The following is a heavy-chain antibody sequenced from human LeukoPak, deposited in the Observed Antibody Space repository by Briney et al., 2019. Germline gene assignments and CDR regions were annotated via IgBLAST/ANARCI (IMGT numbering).Heavy chain of an antibody. V-gene: IGHV4-59*01. CDR1: GGSISSYY. CDR3: AREKLVGYSYGYILRGWFGP. J-gene: IGHJ5*02. D-gene: IGHD5-18*01. Sequence: SETLSLTCTVSGGSISSYYWSWIRQPPGKGLEWIGYIYYSGSTNYNPPLKSRVTISVDTSKNQFSLKLSSVTAADTAVYYCAREKLVGYSYGYILRGWFGPWGQGTLVTVSS. CDR2: IYYSGST.